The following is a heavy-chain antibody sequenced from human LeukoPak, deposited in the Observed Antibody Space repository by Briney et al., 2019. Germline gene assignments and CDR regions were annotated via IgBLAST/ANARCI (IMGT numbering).Heavy chain of an antibody. CDR1: GGSISSYY. D-gene: IGHD3-16*02. Sequence: SEPLSLTCTVSGGSISSYYWSWIRQPPGKGLEWIGYIYYSGSTNYNPSLKSRVTTSVDTSKNQFSLKLSSVTAADTAVYYCASTVSSVWGSYRYFDYWGQGTLVTVSS. V-gene: IGHV4-59*08. CDR2: IYYSGST. CDR3: ASTVSSVWGSYRYFDY. J-gene: IGHJ4*02.